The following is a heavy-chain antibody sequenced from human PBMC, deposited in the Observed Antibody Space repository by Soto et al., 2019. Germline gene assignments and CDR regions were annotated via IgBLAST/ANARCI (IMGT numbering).Heavy chain of an antibody. V-gene: IGHV4-30-2*03. CDR1: GGSISSGGYS. J-gene: IGHJ4*02. CDR2: IYYSGST. Sequence: PSETLSLTCAVSGGSISSGGYSWSWIRQPPGKGLEWIGSIYYSGSTYYNPSLKSRVTISVDTSKNQFSLKLSSVTAADTAVYYCARPSGSYLYYFVYWGQGTLVTVSS. CDR3: ARPSGSYLYYFVY. D-gene: IGHD1-26*01.